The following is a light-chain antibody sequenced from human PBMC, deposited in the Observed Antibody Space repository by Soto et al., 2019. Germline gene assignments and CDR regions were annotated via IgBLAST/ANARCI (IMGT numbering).Light chain of an antibody. Sequence: EIVLTQSPGTLSLSPGERVTLSCRASQSLNNKNLNWFQQKTGQSPRLLIYGASRRPTGIPDRFSGSGSGTDFTLTISRLEAEDFAVYFCQHYVSSVWTFGQGTKLEIK. CDR1: QSLNNKN. J-gene: IGKJ1*01. CDR2: GAS. CDR3: QHYVSSVWT. V-gene: IGKV3-20*01.